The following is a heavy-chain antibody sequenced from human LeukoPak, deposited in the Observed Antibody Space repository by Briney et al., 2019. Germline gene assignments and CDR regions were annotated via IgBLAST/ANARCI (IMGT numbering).Heavy chain of an antibody. V-gene: IGHV3-64*01. Sequence: PGGSPRLSCAASGFTFSNYAMHWVRQAPGNGLEYVSTISSDGGSTYYANSVKGRFTISRDNSRNTLYLQMGSLRAEDMAVYYCARGDNPYWNYSPYDYWGQGTLVTVSS. CDR2: ISSDGGST. J-gene: IGHJ4*02. CDR3: ARGDNPYWNYSPYDY. D-gene: IGHD1-7*01. CDR1: GFTFSNYA.